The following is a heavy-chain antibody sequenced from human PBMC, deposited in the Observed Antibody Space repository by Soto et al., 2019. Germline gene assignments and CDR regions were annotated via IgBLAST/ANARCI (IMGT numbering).Heavy chain of an antibody. CDR1: GGSISNYY. CDR2: IYYSGST. J-gene: IGHJ5*02. V-gene: IGHV4-59*12. CDR3: ARSNTGYDLFRFDP. Sequence: PSETLSLTCTVSGGSISNYYWSWIRQPPGKGLEWIGYIYYSGSTNYNSSLKSRVTISIDTSKNQFSLKLSSVTAADTAVYYCARSNTGYDLFRFDPWGLGTLVTFSS. D-gene: IGHD5-12*01.